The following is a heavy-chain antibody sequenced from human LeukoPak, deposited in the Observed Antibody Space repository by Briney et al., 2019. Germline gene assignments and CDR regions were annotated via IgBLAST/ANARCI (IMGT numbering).Heavy chain of an antibody. CDR3: ARGGGDMAKVLFFDY. J-gene: IGHJ4*02. D-gene: IGHD2-21*01. V-gene: IGHV4-31*03. CDR2: IYYSGST. CDR1: GGSISSGGYY. Sequence: SQTLSLTCTVSGGSISSGGYYWSWIRQHPGKGLEWIGYIYYSGSTYYNPSLKSRVTISVDTSKNQFSLKLSSVTAADTAVYYCARGGGDMAKVLFFDYWGQGTLVTVSS.